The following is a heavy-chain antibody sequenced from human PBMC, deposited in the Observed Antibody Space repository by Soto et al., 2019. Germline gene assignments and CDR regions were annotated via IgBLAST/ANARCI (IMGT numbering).Heavy chain of an antibody. CDR2: IYTSGIT. Sequence: PSETLSLTCTVSGGSISSYYCSWIRQPAWKGLEWIGRIYTSGITNYNPSLKSRVTMSVDTSKNQFSLKLSSVTAADTAVYYCARDGQDSSGYYYFDYGGHGTLVTVSS. V-gene: IGHV4-4*07. D-gene: IGHD3-22*01. CDR1: GGSISSYY. J-gene: IGHJ4*01. CDR3: ARDGQDSSGYYYFDY.